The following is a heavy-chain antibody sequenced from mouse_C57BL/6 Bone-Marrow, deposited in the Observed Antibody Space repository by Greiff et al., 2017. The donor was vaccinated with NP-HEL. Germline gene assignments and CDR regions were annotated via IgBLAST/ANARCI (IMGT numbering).Heavy chain of an antibody. V-gene: IGHV6-6*01. CDR3: FYYGYDDYAMDY. CDR2: IRNKANNHAT. CDR1: GFTFSDAW. D-gene: IGHD2-2*01. J-gene: IGHJ4*01. Sequence: EVMLVESGGGLVQPGGSMKLSCAASGFTFSDAWMDWVRQSPEKGLEWVAEIRNKANNHATYYAESVKGRFTISRDDSKSSVYLQMNSLRAEDTGIYYCFYYGYDDYAMDYWGQGTSVTVSS.